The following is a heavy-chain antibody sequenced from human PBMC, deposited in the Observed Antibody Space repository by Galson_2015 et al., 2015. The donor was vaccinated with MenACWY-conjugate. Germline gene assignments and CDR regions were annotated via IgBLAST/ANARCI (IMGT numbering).Heavy chain of an antibody. J-gene: IGHJ4*02. CDR2: IYPSDSDT. V-gene: IGHV5-51*01. CDR3: ARPSSGHSSSVDY. CDR1: GYSFTNYW. Sequence: QSGAEVKKPGESLKISCKGSGYSFTNYWIGWVRQMPGKGLEWMGIIYPSDSDTRYSPSFQGQVTISADKSINTAHVQWSSLKASDSAMYYCARPSSGHSSSVDYWGQGTLVTVSS. D-gene: IGHD6-19*01.